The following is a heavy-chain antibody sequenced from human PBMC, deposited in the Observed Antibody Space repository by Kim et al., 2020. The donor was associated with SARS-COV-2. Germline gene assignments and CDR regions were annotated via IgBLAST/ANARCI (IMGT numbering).Heavy chain of an antibody. Sequence: SETLSLTCTVSGDSVISETYFWSWIRQSPGKGLEWIGYISGSGVTRYNPSLESRVTISVDTSKNQFSLTLSSVTAMDAADYDCARDRRSLLDHWGQGTL. V-gene: IGHV4-61*01. CDR1: GDSVISETYF. CDR2: ISGSGVT. CDR3: ARDRRSLLDH. J-gene: IGHJ4*02.